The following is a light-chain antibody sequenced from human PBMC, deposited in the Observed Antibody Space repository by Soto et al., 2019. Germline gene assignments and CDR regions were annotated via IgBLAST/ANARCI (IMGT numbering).Light chain of an antibody. CDR3: QHYNRYSAP. CDR2: GAS. V-gene: IGKV1-5*01. J-gene: IGKJ5*01. CDR1: QDISTY. Sequence: RLTQSPSSLSASVGDPVTISCRASQDISTYLAWYQQKPGKAPTLLIFGASSLHNGVPPRFAGSGSGAEFTLTINRLQPDDFSTYFCQHYNRYSAPFGQGTRV.